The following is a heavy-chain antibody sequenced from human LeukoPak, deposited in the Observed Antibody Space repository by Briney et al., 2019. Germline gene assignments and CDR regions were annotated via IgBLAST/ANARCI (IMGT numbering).Heavy chain of an antibody. J-gene: IGHJ6*02. CDR1: GFTFSSYA. Sequence: GGSLRLSCAASGFTFSSYAMSWVRQAPGKGLEWVSAISGSGGSTYYADSVKGRFTISRDNSKNTLYLQMNSLRAEDTAVYYCAKAQAATRVHGMDVWGQGTTVTVSS. CDR2: ISGSGGST. D-gene: IGHD6-25*01. V-gene: IGHV3-23*01. CDR3: AKAQAATRVHGMDV.